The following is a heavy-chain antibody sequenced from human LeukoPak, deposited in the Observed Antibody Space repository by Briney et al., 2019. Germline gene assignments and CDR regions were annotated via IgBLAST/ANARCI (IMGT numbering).Heavy chain of an antibody. CDR3: VRVQWELLYPDY. CDR1: GFTFSIYA. CDR2: ISYDEDFR. J-gene: IGHJ4*02. D-gene: IGHD1-26*01. V-gene: IGHV3-30-3*01. Sequence: GGSLRLSCAASGFTFSIYAMHWVRQAPGKGLEWVALISYDEDFRYYADSMKGRFTISRDNFKSTLYLQMNSLRVEDTAVYYCVRVQWELLYPDYWGQGTLVTVSS.